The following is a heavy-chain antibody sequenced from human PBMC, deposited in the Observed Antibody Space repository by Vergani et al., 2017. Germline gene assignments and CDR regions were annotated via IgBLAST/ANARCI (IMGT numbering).Heavy chain of an antibody. J-gene: IGHJ4*02. V-gene: IGHV3-30-3*01. D-gene: IGHD6-25*01. CDR3: VRDRGLCAGGRGYTEAWDY. CDR2: ISFDGTNE. CDR1: GFALNRHA. Sequence: QVQLVESGGGVVQPGTSLRLSCVVSGFALNRHAMYWVRQAPGKGLEWVVGISFDGTNEYYPDLVKGRFTISRDIAKNTLYLQVRSLRLEDKGVYHCVRDRGLCAGGRGYTEAWDYWGQGTPVTVSS.